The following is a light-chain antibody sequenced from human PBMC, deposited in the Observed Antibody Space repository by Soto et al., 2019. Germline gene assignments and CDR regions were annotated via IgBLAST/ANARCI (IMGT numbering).Light chain of an antibody. J-gene: IGKJ4*01. Sequence: EIMMTQSPATLSVSPGERATLSCWASQSVSSNLAWYQQRPGQAPRLLIYGASTRAAGIPARFSGSGSGTDFTLPISGPQSEDSAVYYCQQYNDWPPELTFGGGTEVAIK. CDR2: GAS. CDR1: QSVSSN. CDR3: QQYNDWPPELT. V-gene: IGKV3-15*01.